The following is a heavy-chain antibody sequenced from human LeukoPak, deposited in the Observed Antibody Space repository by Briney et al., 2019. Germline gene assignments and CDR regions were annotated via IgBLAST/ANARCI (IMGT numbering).Heavy chain of an antibody. CDR2: IYYSGST. CDR3: ARAPFTYYYDSSGYSNWFDP. V-gene: IGHV4-59*01. Sequence: SETLSLTCIVSGGSISSYYWSWIRQPPGKGLEWIGYIYYSGSTNYNPSLKSRVTISVDTSKNQFSLKLSSVTAADTAVYYCARAPFTYYYDSSGYSNWFDPWGQGTLVTASS. CDR1: GGSISSYY. D-gene: IGHD3-22*01. J-gene: IGHJ5*02.